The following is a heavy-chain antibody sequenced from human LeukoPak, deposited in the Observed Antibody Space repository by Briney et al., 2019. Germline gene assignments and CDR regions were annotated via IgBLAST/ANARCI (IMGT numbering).Heavy chain of an antibody. Sequence: PGGSLRLSCAASGFTFNSFAMNWVRQTPGKGLEWVSSVTGHGGSTYIADSVRGRFTISRDTSKNTLFLQMNSLRAEDTALYYCAKRGVERVGDYHYYYYLDVWGKGTTVTVSS. V-gene: IGHV3-23*01. CDR1: GFTFNSFA. CDR2: VTGHGGST. J-gene: IGHJ6*03. CDR3: AKRGVERVGDYHYYYYLDV. D-gene: IGHD1-1*01.